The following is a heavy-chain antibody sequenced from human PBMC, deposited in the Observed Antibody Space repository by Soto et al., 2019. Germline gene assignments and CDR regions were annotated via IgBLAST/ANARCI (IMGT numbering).Heavy chain of an antibody. CDR2: IKQDGSEK. CDR1: GFTFSSYW. D-gene: IGHD6-6*01. V-gene: IGHV3-7*03. Sequence: EVQLVESGGGLVQPGGSLRLSCAASGFTFSSYWMSWVRQAPGKGLEWVANIKQDGSEKYYVDSGKGRFTISRDNAKNSLYLQMTSMRAEDTAVYYCARLGPSGQIARLSHYWYFDLWGRGTLVTVSS. CDR3: ARLGPSGQIARLSHYWYFDL. J-gene: IGHJ2*01.